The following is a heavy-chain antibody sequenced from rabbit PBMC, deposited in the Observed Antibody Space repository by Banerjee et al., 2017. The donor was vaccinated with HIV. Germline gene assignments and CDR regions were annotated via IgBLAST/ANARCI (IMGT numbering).Heavy chain of an antibody. CDR1: GFDFSSGYD. Sequence: QEQLEESGGDLVKPEGSLTLTCKASGFDFSSGYDMCWVRQAPGKGLEWIACIDTGSSGNTVYANWAKGRFTISKTSSTTVTLEMTSLTAADTATYFCARGGNLWGQGTLVTVS. CDR2: IDTGSSGNT. J-gene: IGHJ4*01. CDR3: ARGGNL. V-gene: IGHV1S45*01.